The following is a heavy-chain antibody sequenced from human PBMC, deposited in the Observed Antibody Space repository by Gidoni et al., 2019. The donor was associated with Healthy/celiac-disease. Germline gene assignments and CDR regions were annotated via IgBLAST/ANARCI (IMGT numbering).Heavy chain of an antibody. CDR1: GFTFSSYS. V-gene: IGHV3-48*02. CDR3: ARDRLDFWSGYSTEFDY. CDR2: ISSSSSTI. D-gene: IGHD3-3*01. J-gene: IGHJ4*02. Sequence: EVQLVESGGGLVQPGGSLRLSCAASGFTFSSYSMNWVRQAPGKGLEWVSYISSSSSTIYYADSVKGRFTISRDNAKNSLYLQMNSLRDEDTAVYYCARDRLDFWSGYSTEFDYWGQGTLVTVSS.